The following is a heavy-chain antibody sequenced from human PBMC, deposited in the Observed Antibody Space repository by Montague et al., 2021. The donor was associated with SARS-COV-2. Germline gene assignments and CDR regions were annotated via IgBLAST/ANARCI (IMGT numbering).Heavy chain of an antibody. CDR2: IDWDDDK. Sequence: PALVKPTQTPTLTCTFSGFSLSTSGMCVSWIRQPPGKALEWLARIDWDDDKYYSTSLKTRLTISKDTSKNQVALTMTNMDPVDTATYYCARGYYDILTGYLDAFDIWGQGTMVTVSS. J-gene: IGHJ3*02. D-gene: IGHD3-9*01. CDR1: GFSLSTSGMC. CDR3: ARGYYDILTGYLDAFDI. V-gene: IGHV2-70*11.